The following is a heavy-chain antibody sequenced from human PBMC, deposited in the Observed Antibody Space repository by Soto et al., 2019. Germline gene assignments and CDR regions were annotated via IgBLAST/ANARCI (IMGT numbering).Heavy chain of an antibody. J-gene: IGHJ6*02. CDR3: ARDRDIAMVRRYSYCMDV. CDR2: ISSSSSYI. CDR1: GFTFNSYC. V-gene: IGHV3-21*01. Sequence: PGRYLRLSCAAYGFTFNSYCMNWVRQAPGKGLEWVSSISSSSSYIYYADSVKGRFTISRDNAKNSLYLQMNSLRAEDTAVYYCARDRDIAMVRRYSYCMDVWGQGTTVT. D-gene: IGHD5-18*01.